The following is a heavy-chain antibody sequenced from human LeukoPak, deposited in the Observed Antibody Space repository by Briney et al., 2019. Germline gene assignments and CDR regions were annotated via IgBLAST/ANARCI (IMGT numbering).Heavy chain of an antibody. CDR3: ARGYSYGYEFPSGY. CDR2: IIPIFGTA. D-gene: IGHD5-18*01. J-gene: IGHJ4*02. V-gene: IGHV1-69*13. Sequence: SVKVSSKASGGTFSSYAISWVRQAPGQGLEWMGGIIPIFGTANYAQKFQGRVTITADESTSTAYMELSSLRSEDTAVYYCARGYSYGYEFPSGYWGQGTLVTVSS. CDR1: GGTFSSYA.